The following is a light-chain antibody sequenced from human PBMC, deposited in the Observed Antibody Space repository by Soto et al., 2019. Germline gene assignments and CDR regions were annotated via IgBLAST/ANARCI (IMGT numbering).Light chain of an antibody. CDR3: SSYSDTNPCV. J-gene: IGLJ1*01. CDR1: SRDIGGYDF. Sequence: QSVLAQPPSASGAPGQAVTISCTGTSRDIGGYDFVSWYQVRPGEAPQLIIYNVNGRPSGVPRRFSGSKSGNTASLTVSGLQAVDEADYYCSSYSDTNPCVLGNGTKVTVL. V-gene: IGLV2-8*01. CDR2: NVN.